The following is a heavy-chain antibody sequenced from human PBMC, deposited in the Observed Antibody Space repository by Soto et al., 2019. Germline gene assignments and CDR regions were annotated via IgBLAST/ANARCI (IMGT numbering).Heavy chain of an antibody. CDR3: AREGSLHVVSVSNCFDY. V-gene: IGHV3-21*02. Sequence: EVQLVESGGGLVKPGGSLRLSCAASGFTFSSYSMNWVRQAPGKGLEWVSSISTTSSFIYSADSVKGRFTISRDNAKNSLDLQMNSLSAEDTAVYYCAREGSLHVVSVSNCFDYWGQGTLVTVSS. J-gene: IGHJ4*02. CDR2: ISTTSSFI. CDR1: GFTFSSYS. D-gene: IGHD3-10*01.